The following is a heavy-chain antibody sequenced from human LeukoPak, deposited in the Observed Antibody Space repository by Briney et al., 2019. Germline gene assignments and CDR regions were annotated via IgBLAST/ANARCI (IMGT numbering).Heavy chain of an antibody. CDR1: GFTFSSYA. CDR3: AKDAWFGGPFDC. V-gene: IGHV3-23*01. J-gene: IGHJ4*02. CDR2: ISGSGINT. D-gene: IGHD3-10*01. Sequence: GGSLRLSCAASGFTFSSYAMNWVRQAPGKGLEWVSFISGSGINTYYADSVKGRFTISRDNSKSTLFLQMNSLRVEDTAVYYCAKDAWFGGPFDCWGQGTLAAVTS.